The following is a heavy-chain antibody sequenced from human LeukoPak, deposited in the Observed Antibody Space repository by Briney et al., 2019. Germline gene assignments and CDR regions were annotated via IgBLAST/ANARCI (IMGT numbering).Heavy chain of an antibody. Sequence: GGSLRLSCAASGFTVSSNYMSWVRQAPGKGLEWVSVIYSGGSTYYADSVKGRFTISRDNSKNTLYLQMNSLRAEDTAVYYCAKGGVVVATKIDYWGQGTLVTVSS. D-gene: IGHD5-12*01. CDR2: IYSGGST. CDR1: GFTVSSNY. V-gene: IGHV3-53*01. J-gene: IGHJ4*02. CDR3: AKGGVVVATKIDY.